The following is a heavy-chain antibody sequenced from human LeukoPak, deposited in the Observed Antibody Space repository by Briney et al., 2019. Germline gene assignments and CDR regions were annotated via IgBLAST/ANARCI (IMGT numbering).Heavy chain of an antibody. D-gene: IGHD3-10*01. V-gene: IGHV3-33*01. J-gene: IGHJ4*02. CDR2: IWYDGTNK. Sequence: PGRSLRLSCAASGFTFRSYGMHWVRQAPGKGLEWVAIIWYDGTNKYHADSVKGRFTISRDNSKNTLYLQMNSLRVEDTAVYYCASGRMVRGVTISYYFDYWGQGTLVTVPS. CDR1: GFTFRSYG. CDR3: ASGRMVRGVTISYYFDY.